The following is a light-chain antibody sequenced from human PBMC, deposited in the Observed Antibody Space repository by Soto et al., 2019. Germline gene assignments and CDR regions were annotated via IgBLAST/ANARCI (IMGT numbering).Light chain of an antibody. V-gene: IGKV4-1*01. CDR2: WAS. CDR3: QQYYSTPLT. CDR1: QSVLYSSNNKNY. J-gene: IGKJ4*01. Sequence: DIVMTQSPDSLAVSLGERATINCKSSQSVLYSSNNKNYLAWYQQKPGQPPKLLIYWASTRESGVPDRFSGSESGTDFTLTISSLQAEAVAVYYCQQYYSTPLTFGGGTKVEIK.